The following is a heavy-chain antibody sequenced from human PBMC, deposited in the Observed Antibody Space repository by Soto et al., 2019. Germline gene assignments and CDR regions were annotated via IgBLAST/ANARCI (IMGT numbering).Heavy chain of an antibody. V-gene: IGHV1-18*01. CDR1: GYTFTSYG. J-gene: IGHJ4*02. Sequence: ASVKVSCKASGYTFTSYGISWVRQAPGQGLEWMGWISAYNGNTNYAQKLQGRVTMTTDTSTSTAYMEVRSLRSDDTAVYYCARDRVGAVAGTISYWGQGTLVTVSS. CDR2: ISAYNGNT. CDR3: ARDRVGAVAGTISY. D-gene: IGHD6-19*01.